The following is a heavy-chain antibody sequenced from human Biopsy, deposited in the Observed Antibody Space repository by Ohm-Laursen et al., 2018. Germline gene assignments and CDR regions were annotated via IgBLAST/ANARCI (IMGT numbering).Heavy chain of an antibody. Sequence: SDTLSLTCPLSGDSITRSYWSWIRQSPGKGLEWIGHVFGRGTTNYNPSVRSRVTMSEDTSKKQFSLKMTSVTAADTAIYYCAHGSGSYYKWDSWGRGILVTVSS. D-gene: IGHD3-10*01. V-gene: IGHV4-59*08. J-gene: IGHJ4*02. CDR3: AHGSGSYYKWDS. CDR2: VFGRGTT. CDR1: GDSITRSY.